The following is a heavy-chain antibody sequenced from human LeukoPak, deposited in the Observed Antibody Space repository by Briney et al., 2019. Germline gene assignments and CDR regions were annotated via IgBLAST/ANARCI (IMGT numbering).Heavy chain of an antibody. CDR2: ISSSSSTI. CDR1: GFTFSSYS. CDR3: ARDLFSSGYSRKSFDY. Sequence: GGSLRLACAASGFTFSSYSMNWVRQAPGKGLEWVSYISSSSSTIYYADSVKGRFTISRDNSKNTLYLQMNSLRAEDTAVYYCARDLFSSGYSRKSFDYWGQGTLVTVSS. V-gene: IGHV3-48*01. J-gene: IGHJ4*02. D-gene: IGHD3-3*01.